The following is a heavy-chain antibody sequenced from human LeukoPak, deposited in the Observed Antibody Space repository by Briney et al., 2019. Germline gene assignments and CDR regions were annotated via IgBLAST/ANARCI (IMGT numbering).Heavy chain of an antibody. Sequence: SETLSLTCTVSGGSISSGGYYWSWIRQPPGKGLEWIGYIYHSGSTYYNPSLKSRVTISVDRSKNQFSLKLSSVTAADTAVYYCASPGGNSGKMAFDIWGQGTMVTVSS. CDR3: ASPGGNSGKMAFDI. CDR1: GGSISSGGYY. CDR2: IYHSGST. J-gene: IGHJ3*02. D-gene: IGHD4-23*01. V-gene: IGHV4-30-2*01.